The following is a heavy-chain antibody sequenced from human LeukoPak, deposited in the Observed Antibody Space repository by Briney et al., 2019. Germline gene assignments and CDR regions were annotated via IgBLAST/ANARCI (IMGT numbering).Heavy chain of an antibody. V-gene: IGHV3-23*01. CDR2: ISGSGGST. J-gene: IGHJ5*02. CDR3: ATGVCSSTSCAPLWFDP. CDR1: GFTFSSYA. D-gene: IGHD2-2*01. Sequence: QAGGSLRLSCAASGFTFSSYAMSWVRQAPGKGLEWVSAISGSGGSTYYADSVKGRFTISRDNAKNSLYLQMNSLRAEDTAVYYCATGVCSSTSCAPLWFDPWGQGTLVTVSS.